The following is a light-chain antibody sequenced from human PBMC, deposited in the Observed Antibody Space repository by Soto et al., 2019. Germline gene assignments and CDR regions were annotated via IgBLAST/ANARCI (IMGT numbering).Light chain of an antibody. J-gene: IGKJ1*01. CDR3: QQYNNWPRT. CDR1: QSVSSN. CDR2: GAS. Sequence: EIVMTQSPATLSVSSGERATLSCRASQSVSSNLAWYQQKPGQAPSLLIYGASTRATGIPARFSGSGSGTDFTLTISSLQSEDFAVYYCQQYNNWPRTFGQGTK. V-gene: IGKV3-15*01.